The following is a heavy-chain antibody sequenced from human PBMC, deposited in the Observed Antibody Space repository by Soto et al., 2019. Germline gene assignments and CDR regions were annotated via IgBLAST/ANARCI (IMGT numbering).Heavy chain of an antibody. CDR1: GGSISSSSYY. D-gene: IGHD4-17*01. CDR2: IYYSGST. Sequence: PSETLSLTCTVSGGSISSSSYYWGWIRQPPGKGLEWIGSIYYSGSTYYNPSLKSRVTISVDTSKNQFSLKLSSVTAADTAVYYCARHLHDYGDYGFDSWGQGTLVTVS. J-gene: IGHJ4*02. CDR3: ARHLHDYGDYGFDS. V-gene: IGHV4-39*01.